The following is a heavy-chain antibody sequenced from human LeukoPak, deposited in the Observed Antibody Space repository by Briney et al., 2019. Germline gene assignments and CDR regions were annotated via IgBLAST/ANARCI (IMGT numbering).Heavy chain of an antibody. CDR1: GYTFTGYY. CDR3: ARAMHVDTAMVPPDY. CDR2: INPNSGGT. Sequence: ASVKVSCKASGYTFTGYYMHWVRQAPGQGLEWMGWINPNSGGTNYAQKFQGWVTMTRDTSISTAYMELSRLRSDDTAVYYCARAMHVDTAMVPPDYWGQGTLVTVSS. J-gene: IGHJ4*02. D-gene: IGHD5-18*01. V-gene: IGHV1-2*04.